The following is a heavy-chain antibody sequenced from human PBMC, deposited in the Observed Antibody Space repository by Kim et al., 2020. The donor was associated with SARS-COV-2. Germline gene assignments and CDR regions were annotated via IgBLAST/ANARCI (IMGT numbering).Heavy chain of an antibody. CDR3: ARDLGGADV. V-gene: IGHV3-23*01. CDR2: GVGT. Sequence: GVGTDHADSVKGRFSISRDNSNNTVFLQMNSLRGDDTAVYYCARDLGGADVWGQGTTVIVSS. D-gene: IGHD3-16*01. J-gene: IGHJ6*02.